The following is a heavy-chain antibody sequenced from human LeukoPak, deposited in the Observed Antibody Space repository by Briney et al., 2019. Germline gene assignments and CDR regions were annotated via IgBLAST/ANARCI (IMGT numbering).Heavy chain of an antibody. Sequence: SGPTLVEPTQTLTLTCTFSGFSLRTSGVGVGWVRQPPGTALEWLALLYRNDDKRYSPSLKSRLSITKVASKNQVVLTMTNMDPVDTATYYCAHSDGYNPKLDYWGQGTLVTVSS. D-gene: IGHD5-12*01. V-gene: IGHV2-5*01. CDR1: GFSLRTSGVG. CDR3: AHSDGYNPKLDY. J-gene: IGHJ4*02. CDR2: LYRNDDK.